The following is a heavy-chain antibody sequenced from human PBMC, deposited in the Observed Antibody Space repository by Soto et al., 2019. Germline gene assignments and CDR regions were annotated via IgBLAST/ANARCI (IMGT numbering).Heavy chain of an antibody. CDR2: IIPIFGTA. CDR1: GGTFSSYA. V-gene: IGHV1-69*01. J-gene: IGHJ4*02. CDR3: ARDAYCSGGSCSGY. D-gene: IGHD2-15*01. Sequence: QVQLVQSGAEVKKPGSSVKVSCKASGGTFSSYAISWVRQAPGQGLEWMGGIIPIFGTANYAQKFQGRVTITADESTSTAYMELSSPRSEDTAVYYCARDAYCSGGSCSGYWGQGTLVTVSS.